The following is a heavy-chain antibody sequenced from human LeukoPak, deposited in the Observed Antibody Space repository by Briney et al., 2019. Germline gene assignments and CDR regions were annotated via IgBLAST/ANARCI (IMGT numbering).Heavy chain of an antibody. Sequence: GASVKVSCKASGYTFTSYGISWVRQAPGQGLEWMGWISAYNGNTSYAQKLQGRVTMTTDTSTSTAYMELRSLRSDDTAVYYCARDFAGSYYTNYGMDVWGQGTTVTVSS. CDR2: ISAYNGNT. D-gene: IGHD3-10*01. CDR3: ARDFAGSYYTNYGMDV. V-gene: IGHV1-18*01. J-gene: IGHJ6*02. CDR1: GYTFTSYG.